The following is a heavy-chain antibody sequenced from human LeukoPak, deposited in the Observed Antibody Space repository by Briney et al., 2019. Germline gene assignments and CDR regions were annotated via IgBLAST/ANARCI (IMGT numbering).Heavy chain of an antibody. CDR2: IYHSGST. V-gene: IGHV4-38-2*02. D-gene: IGHD6-19*01. Sequence: PSETLSLTCTVSGYSISSGYYWGWIRQPPGKGLEWIGSIYHSGSTYYNPSLKSRVTISVDTSKNQFSLKLSSVTAADTAVYYCASLPPRYGSGWSLYWGQGTLVTVSS. CDR1: GYSISSGYY. J-gene: IGHJ4*02. CDR3: ASLPPRYGSGWSLY.